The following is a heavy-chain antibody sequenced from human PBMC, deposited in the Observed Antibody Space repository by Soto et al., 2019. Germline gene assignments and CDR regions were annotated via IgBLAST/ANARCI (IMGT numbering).Heavy chain of an antibody. D-gene: IGHD2-15*01. CDR3: ARGEDCSGGSCYQVKYCYYGMDV. CDR1: GGTFSSYA. CDR2: IIPIFGTA. V-gene: IGHV1-69*01. Sequence: QVQLVQSGAEVKKPGFSVKVSCKASGGTFSSYAISWVRQAPGQGLEWMGGIIPIFGTANYAQKFQGRVTMTADESTNTAYMELSSLRSEDTAVYYCARGEDCSGGSCYQVKYCYYGMDVWGQGTTVTVSS. J-gene: IGHJ6*02.